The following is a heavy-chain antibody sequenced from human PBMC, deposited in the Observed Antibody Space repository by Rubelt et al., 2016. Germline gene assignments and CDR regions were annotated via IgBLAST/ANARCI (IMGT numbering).Heavy chain of an antibody. CDR1: GYTFPSYY. Sequence: QVQLVQSGAEVKKPGASVTVSCKASGYTFPSYYMHWVRQAPGQGLEWMGIIKTSDGSTSYAQNVQVRVTMTREPSTSTVYMELSSLRSEDTAVDYCARSPRYDFEDNWFDPWGQGTLVTVSS. CDR2: IKTSDGST. V-gene: IGHV1-46*01. CDR3: ARSPRYDFEDNWFDP. D-gene: IGHD3-3*01. J-gene: IGHJ5*02.